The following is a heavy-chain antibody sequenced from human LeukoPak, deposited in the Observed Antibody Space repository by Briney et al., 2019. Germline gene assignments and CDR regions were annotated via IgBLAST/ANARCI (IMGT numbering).Heavy chain of an antibody. Sequence: SETLSLTCTVSGASISDYYWSWIRQSPGKGLEWIAYIYYSGTTSYNPSLKSRVTISVDTSTNQVSLRLNSVTTADTAVYFCAGGHRGLEYWGQGTLVTVSS. J-gene: IGHJ4*02. D-gene: IGHD3-10*01. CDR3: AGGHRGLEY. V-gene: IGHV4-59*01. CDR1: GASISDYY. CDR2: IYYSGTT.